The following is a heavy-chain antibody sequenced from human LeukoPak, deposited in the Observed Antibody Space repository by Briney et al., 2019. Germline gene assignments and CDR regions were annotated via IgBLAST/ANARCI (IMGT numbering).Heavy chain of an antibody. CDR1: GFTFGSNA. CDR2: ISGSGGST. Sequence: GGSLRLSCAASGFTFGSNALTWVRQAPGKGLEWVSTISGSGGSTYYADSVKGRFTISRDTAKSTLSLQMNSLRAEDTAVYYCAKDIYGDYGGLDYWGQGTLVIVSS. J-gene: IGHJ4*02. CDR3: AKDIYGDYGGLDY. V-gene: IGHV3-23*01. D-gene: IGHD4-17*01.